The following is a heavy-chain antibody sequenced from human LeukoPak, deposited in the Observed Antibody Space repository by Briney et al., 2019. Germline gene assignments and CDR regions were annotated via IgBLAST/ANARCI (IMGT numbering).Heavy chain of an antibody. CDR1: GFTLSSYG. V-gene: IGHV3-33*01. J-gene: IGHJ4*02. D-gene: IGHD3-22*01. CDR2: IWYDGSNK. Sequence: SGGSLRLSCAADGFTLSSYGMHWVRQAAGKGLEWVAVIWYDGSNKYFADSVKRLFTISRDNSKNTLYLQINSLRAEDTAVYYCARDKSEVVITLFDYWGQGTLVTVSS. CDR3: ARDKSEVVITLFDY.